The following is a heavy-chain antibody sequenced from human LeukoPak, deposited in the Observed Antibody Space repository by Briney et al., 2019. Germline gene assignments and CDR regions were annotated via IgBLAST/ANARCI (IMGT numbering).Heavy chain of an antibody. CDR2: IYYSGST. CDR1: GFTFSSYSMN. CDR3: ARTGRVRGVSIQVFDY. Sequence: GSLRLSCAASGFTFSSYSMNWVRQAPGKGLEWIGSIYYSGSTYYNPSLKSRVTISVDTSKNQFSLKLSSVTAADTAVYYCARTGRVRGVSIQVFDYWGQGTLVTVSS. J-gene: IGHJ4*02. V-gene: IGHV4-59*05. D-gene: IGHD3-10*01.